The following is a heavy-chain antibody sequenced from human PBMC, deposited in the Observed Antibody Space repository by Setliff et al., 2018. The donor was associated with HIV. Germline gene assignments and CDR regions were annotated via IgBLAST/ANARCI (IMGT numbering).Heavy chain of an antibody. CDR1: GYTFTTYG. Sequence: ASVKVSCKPSGYTFTTYGLSWVRQAPGQGLEWMGWISTYSDETSSSQNLQGRLTMTTDTSTGTAYMELRSLRSDDTAVYYCARDGWGNFWSGYYTHDAFDIWGQGTMVTVSS. CDR3: ARDGWGNFWSGYYTHDAFDI. J-gene: IGHJ3*02. V-gene: IGHV1-18*01. CDR2: ISTYSDET. D-gene: IGHD3-3*01.